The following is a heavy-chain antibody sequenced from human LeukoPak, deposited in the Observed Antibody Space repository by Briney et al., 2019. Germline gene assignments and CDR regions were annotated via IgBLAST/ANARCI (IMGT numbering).Heavy chain of an antibody. Sequence: SETLSLTCTVSGGSISSYYWSWIRQPPGKGLEWIGYIYYSGSTNYNPSLKSRVTISGDTSKNQFSLKLSSVTAADTAVYYCAGRTRYYYYYGMDVWGQGTTVTVSS. D-gene: IGHD1-14*01. J-gene: IGHJ6*02. CDR1: GGSISSYY. CDR2: IYYSGST. V-gene: IGHV4-59*01. CDR3: AGRTRYYYYYGMDV.